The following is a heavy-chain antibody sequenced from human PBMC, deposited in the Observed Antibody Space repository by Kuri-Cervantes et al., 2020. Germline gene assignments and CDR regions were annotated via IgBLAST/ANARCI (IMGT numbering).Heavy chain of an antibody. D-gene: IGHD3-16*02. CDR3: ARFMITFGGVIVSRYGMDV. CDR1: GFTFSRYG. V-gene: IGHV3-30*03. J-gene: IGHJ6*02. CDR2: TLYGGSNK. Sequence: GESLKISCAASGFTFSRYGMHWVRQAPGKGLEWVAVTLYGGSNKDYADSVKGRFTISRDNSKNTLYLQMNSLRAEDTAVYYCARFMITFGGVIVSRYGMDVWGQGTTVTVSS.